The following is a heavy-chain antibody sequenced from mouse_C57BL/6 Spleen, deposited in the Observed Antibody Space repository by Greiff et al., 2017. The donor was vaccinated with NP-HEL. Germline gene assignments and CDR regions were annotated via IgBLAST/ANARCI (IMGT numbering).Heavy chain of an antibody. CDR1: GFTFSSYG. J-gene: IGHJ2*01. D-gene: IGHD1-1*01. CDR2: ISSGGSYT. Sequence: EVHLVYSSGDLVKDGGSLKLSCAASGFTFSSYGMSWVRQTPDKRLEWVATISSGGSYTYYPDSVKGRFTISRDNAKNTLYLQMSSLKSEDTAMYYCASLYYGSKGYWGQGTTLTVSS. CDR3: ASLYYGSKGY. V-gene: IGHV5-6*01.